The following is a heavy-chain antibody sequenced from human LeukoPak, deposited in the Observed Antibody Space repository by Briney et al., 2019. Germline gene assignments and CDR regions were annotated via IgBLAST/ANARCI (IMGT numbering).Heavy chain of an antibody. CDR1: GFTVSNNY. CDR3: ASRTYYYDSSGYYFDY. CDR2: IYSGAST. V-gene: IGHV3-53*04. J-gene: IGHJ4*02. D-gene: IGHD3-22*01. Sequence: GGSLRLSCAASGFTVSNNYMSWVRQAPGKGLEWVSVIYSGASTYYADSVKGRFTIYRHNSKNTLYLQMNSLRAEDTAVYYCASRTYYYDSSGYYFDYWGQGTLVTVSS.